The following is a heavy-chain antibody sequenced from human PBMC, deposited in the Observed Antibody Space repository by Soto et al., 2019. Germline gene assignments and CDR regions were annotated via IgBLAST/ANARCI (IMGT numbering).Heavy chain of an antibody. CDR2: IIPIFGTA. Sequence: SVKVSCKASGGTFSRYAISWVRQAPGQGLEWMGGIIPIFGTANYAQKFQGRVTITADESTSTAYMELSSLRSEDTAVYYCARGYCSSTSCSFWTVIMDVWGQGTTVTVSS. CDR1: GGTFSRYA. J-gene: IGHJ6*02. CDR3: ARGYCSSTSCSFWTVIMDV. D-gene: IGHD2-2*01. V-gene: IGHV1-69*13.